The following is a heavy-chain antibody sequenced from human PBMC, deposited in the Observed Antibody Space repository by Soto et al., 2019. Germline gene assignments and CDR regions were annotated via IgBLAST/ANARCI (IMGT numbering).Heavy chain of an antibody. CDR3: ARGTADSSGSPYYYYGMDV. J-gene: IGHJ6*02. CDR2: ISAYNGNT. D-gene: IGHD3-22*01. V-gene: IGHV1-18*01. Sequence: ASVKVSCKASGYTFTSYGISWVRQAPGQGLEWMGWISAYNGNTNYAQKLQGRVTMTTDTSTSTAYMELRSLRSDDAAVYYCARGTADSSGSPYYYYGMDVWGQGTTVTVSS. CDR1: GYTFTSYG.